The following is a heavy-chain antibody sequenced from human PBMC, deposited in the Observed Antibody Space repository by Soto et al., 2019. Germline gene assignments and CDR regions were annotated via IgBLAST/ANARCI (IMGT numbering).Heavy chain of an antibody. CDR1: GFPFSTYG. J-gene: IGHJ3*02. CDR2: IWFDGSDK. V-gene: IGHV3-33*01. CDR3: ARLYCSATSCYSVGAFDI. D-gene: IGHD2-2*01. Sequence: SLRLSCAASGFPFSTYGMHWVRQSPGKGLEWVALIWFDGSDKYYTESVKGRFTISRDNSKSTLYLQMNSLRAEDTAFYYCARLYCSATSCYSVGAFDIRGPGTMVTVSS.